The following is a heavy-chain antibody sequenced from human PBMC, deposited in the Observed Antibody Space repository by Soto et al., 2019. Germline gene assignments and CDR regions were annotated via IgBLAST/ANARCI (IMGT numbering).Heavy chain of an antibody. J-gene: IGHJ5*02. D-gene: IGHD2-8*01. CDR2: ISAYNGNT. Sequence: ASVKVSCKSSGYTFTSYGISWVRQAPGQGLEWMGWISAYNGNTNYAQKLQGRVTMTTDTSTSTAYMELRSLGSDDTAVYYCARRYCTNGVCYSVYWFDPWGQGTLVTVSS. V-gene: IGHV1-18*01. CDR3: ARRYCTNGVCYSVYWFDP. CDR1: GYTFTSYG.